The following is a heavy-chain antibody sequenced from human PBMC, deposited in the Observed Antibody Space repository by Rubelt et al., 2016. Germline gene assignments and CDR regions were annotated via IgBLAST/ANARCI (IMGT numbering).Heavy chain of an antibody. CDR1: GFTFSSYG. CDR3: AKGYCSSTNCYGAACDY. CDR2: IWYDGSNK. J-gene: IGHJ4*02. Sequence: QVHLVESGGGVVQPGRSLRLSCAASGFTFSSYGMHWVRQAPGKGLEWVAVIWYDGSNKDYAESVKGRFTISRDDSKNTLDLHMNSLRAEDTAVYYCAKGYCSSTNCYGAACDYWGQGTLVTVSS. V-gene: IGHV3-33*06. D-gene: IGHD2-2*01.